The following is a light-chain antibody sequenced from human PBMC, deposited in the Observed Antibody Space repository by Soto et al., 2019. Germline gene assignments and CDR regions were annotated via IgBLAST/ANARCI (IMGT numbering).Light chain of an antibody. J-gene: IGKJ1*01. Sequence: EIVLTQSPATLSLPPGERATLSCRASQSVSSSYLAWYQQKPGQAPRLLIYGASTRATGIPARFSGSGSGTEFTLTISSLQSEDFAVYYCQQYDKWPLTFGQGTKVDIK. CDR3: QQYDKWPLT. CDR1: QSVSSSY. CDR2: GAS. V-gene: IGKV3-15*01.